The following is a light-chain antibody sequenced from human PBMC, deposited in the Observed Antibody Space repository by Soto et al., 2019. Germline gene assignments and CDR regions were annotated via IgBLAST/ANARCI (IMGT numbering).Light chain of an antibody. V-gene: IGKV3-20*01. CDR3: QQYGSSPPT. CDR1: QSVSSSY. Sequence: EIVLTQYPGTLSLSPGERGTLSSRASQSVSSSYLAWYQQKPVQGPRPLIYGAYSRATGITDRFSGSGSGTDFTLTISRLEPEDFAVYYCQQYGSSPPTFGQGTKVEIK. J-gene: IGKJ1*01. CDR2: GAY.